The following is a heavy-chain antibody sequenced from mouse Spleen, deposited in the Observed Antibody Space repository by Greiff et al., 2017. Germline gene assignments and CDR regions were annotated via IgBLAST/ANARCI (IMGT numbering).Heavy chain of an antibody. Sequence: EMQLQQSGPELVKPGASVKISCKASGYTFTDYYMNWVKQSHGKSLEWIGDINPNNGGTSYNQKFKGKATLTVDKSSSTAYMELRSLTSEDSAVYYCARDGKKPLDYWGQGTSVTVSS. CDR2: INPNNGGT. CDR3: ARDGKKPLDY. CDR1: GYTFTDYY. J-gene: IGHJ4*01. D-gene: IGHD1-1*01. V-gene: IGHV1-26*01.